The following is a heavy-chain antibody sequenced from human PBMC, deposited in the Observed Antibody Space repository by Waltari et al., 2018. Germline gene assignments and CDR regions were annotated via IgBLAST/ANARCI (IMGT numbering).Heavy chain of an antibody. J-gene: IGHJ3*02. Sequence: QVQRVLTRAEVQKPGASVKVSCKSTDYTITEFQMHGERQAPGKALEWMGGFGLEGVSSIYGRKCHITYAMSEDTPTDTAYEDVSSLRSQEMAGFCGETAAMHCGANSYGYEAFDIWGQGTMVTVSS. CDR1: DYTITEFQ. V-gene: IGHV1-24*01. CDR2: FGLEGVSS. D-gene: IGHD2-21*01. CDR3: ETAAMHCGANSYGYEAFDI.